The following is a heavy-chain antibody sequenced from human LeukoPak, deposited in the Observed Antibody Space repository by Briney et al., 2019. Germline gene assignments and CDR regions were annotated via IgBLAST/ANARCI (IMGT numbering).Heavy chain of an antibody. J-gene: IGHJ4*02. CDR3: ARGDCSSTSCYIGLKY. Sequence: SETLSLTCTVSDASISTNNYWGWIRQPPGKGLEWIGGILYSGITYYNPSLKSRVTISVDTSKNQFSLKLSSVTAADTAVYYCARGDCSSTSCYIGLKYWGQGTLVTVSS. CDR1: DASISTNNY. V-gene: IGHV4-39*01. CDR2: ILYSGIT. D-gene: IGHD2-2*02.